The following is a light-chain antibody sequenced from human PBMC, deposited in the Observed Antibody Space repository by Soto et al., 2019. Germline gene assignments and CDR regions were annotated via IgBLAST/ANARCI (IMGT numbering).Light chain of an antibody. CDR1: SSDVGGYNY. Sequence: QSALTQPASVSGSPGQSITISCTGTSSDVGGYNYVSWYQQHPGKAPKLMIYEVSNRPSGVSNRFSGSKSGNTASLTISGLQAEDEADYYCEAWDTSLSGGVFGGGTKLTVL. CDR3: EAWDTSLSGGV. CDR2: EVS. J-gene: IGLJ3*02. V-gene: IGLV2-14*01.